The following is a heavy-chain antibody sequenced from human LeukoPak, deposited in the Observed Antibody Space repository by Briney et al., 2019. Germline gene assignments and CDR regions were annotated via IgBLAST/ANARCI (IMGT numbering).Heavy chain of an antibody. D-gene: IGHD4-17*01. J-gene: IGHJ4*02. Sequence: PSETLSVTCTVSGGSISTYYWNWIRQPPGKGLEWIGYIYYSGSTNCNPSLKSRVTISVDTSKNQFSLNLTSVTAADTAVYYCARSYGDYLNFDYWGQGSLVRVSS. CDR3: ARSYGDYLNFDY. CDR2: IYYSGST. CDR1: GGSISTYY. V-gene: IGHV4-59*01.